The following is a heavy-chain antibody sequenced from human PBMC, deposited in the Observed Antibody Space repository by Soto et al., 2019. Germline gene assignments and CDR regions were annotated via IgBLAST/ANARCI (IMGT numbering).Heavy chain of an antibody. CDR1: GYTFTSYG. J-gene: IGHJ3*02. CDR3: ASYSSSLYACDI. Sequence: QVQLVQSGAEVKKPGASVKVSCKASGYTFTSYGISWVRQAPGQGLEWMGWISAYNGNTNYAQKLQGRVTMTTDTSTSTAYRELRSLRSDDAAVYYCASYSSSLYACDIWGQGTMVTVSS. CDR2: ISAYNGNT. D-gene: IGHD6-13*01. V-gene: IGHV1-18*01.